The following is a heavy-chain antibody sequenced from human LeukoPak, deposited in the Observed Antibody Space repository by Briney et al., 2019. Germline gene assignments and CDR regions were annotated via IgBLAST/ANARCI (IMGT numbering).Heavy chain of an antibody. CDR3: ARGADTSMPYDY. CDR1: GYSISSGYY. CDR2: MHHSGST. Sequence: SETLSLTCAVSGYSISSGYYWDWIRQPPGKGLEWIGSMHHSGSTLYNLSLKSRVTISGDMSKNQFSLKLRSVTAADTAVYYCARGADTSMPYDYWGRGILVTVSS. D-gene: IGHD5-18*01. J-gene: IGHJ4*02. V-gene: IGHV4-38-2*01.